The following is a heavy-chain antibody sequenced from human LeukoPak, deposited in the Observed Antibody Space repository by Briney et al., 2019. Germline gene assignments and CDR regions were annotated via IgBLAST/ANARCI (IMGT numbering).Heavy chain of an antibody. CDR2: VYYKGHT. Sequence: PSETLFLTCSVSGGSTSGYFWTWIRQPPGKGPEWIGYVYYKGHTSYSPSLESRVTISVDTSKNQFSLKLNSVTAADTAVYYCARHMTVTYDAFDLWGQGTMVTVSS. D-gene: IGHD3-22*01. CDR3: ARHMTVTYDAFDL. CDR1: GGSTSGYF. J-gene: IGHJ3*01. V-gene: IGHV4-59*08.